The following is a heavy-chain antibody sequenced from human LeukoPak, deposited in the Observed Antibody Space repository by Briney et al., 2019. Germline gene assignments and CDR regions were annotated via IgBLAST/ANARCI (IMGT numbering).Heavy chain of an antibody. Sequence: GGSLRLSCVGSGVPLNNYKVNWVRQAPGKGLDWVADILESGEAHYADSVRGRFTISRDRAKNSLYLLMTSLRVDDTAVYYCSATGRWGQGTLVTVSP. D-gene: IGHD2-15*01. CDR1: GVPLNNYK. CDR3: SATGR. J-gene: IGHJ4*02. V-gene: IGHV3-48*04. CDR2: ILESGEA.